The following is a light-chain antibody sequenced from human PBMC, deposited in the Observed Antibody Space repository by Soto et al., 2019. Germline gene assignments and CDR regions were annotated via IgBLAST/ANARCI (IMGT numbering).Light chain of an antibody. J-gene: IGLJ2*01. CDR3: SSYSTSNTVI. CDR2: EVN. CDR1: SSDVGAYNY. V-gene: IGLV2-14*01. Sequence: QSALTQPASVSGSPGQSITISCTGTSSDVGAYNYVSWYEQHPGKAPKLIIYEVNNRPSGVSSRFSGSKSANTASLTISGLQAEDEADYYCSSYSTSNTVIFGGGTKVTVL.